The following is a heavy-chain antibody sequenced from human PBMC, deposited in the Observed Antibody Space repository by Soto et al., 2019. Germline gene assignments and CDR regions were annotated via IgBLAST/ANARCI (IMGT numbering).Heavy chain of an antibody. Sequence: SETLSLTCTAPGASITGSFFWSWIRQPAGKGLEWIGRFSLSGTTNYNPSLRSRVTMSADVSKNQFSLRLTSVTAADTALYYCARGMTPPGAPAWYYFDSWGQGTLVTGSS. CDR2: FSLSGTT. D-gene: IGHD2-8*02. V-gene: IGHV4-4*07. CDR3: ARGMTPPGAPAWYYFDS. J-gene: IGHJ4*02. CDR1: GASITGSFF.